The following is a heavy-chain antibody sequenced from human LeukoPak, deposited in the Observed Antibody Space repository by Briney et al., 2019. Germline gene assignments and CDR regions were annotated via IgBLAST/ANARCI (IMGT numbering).Heavy chain of an antibody. D-gene: IGHD4-17*01. Sequence: GRSLRLSCAASGFTFRTYSIHWVRQAPGKGLEWVAVISYDGSNKYYADSVKGRFTISRDNSKNTLYLQMNSLRAEDTAVYYCAKDYGDFDAFDIWGQGTMVTVSS. CDR2: ISYDGSNK. J-gene: IGHJ3*02. CDR3: AKDYGDFDAFDI. V-gene: IGHV3-30*18. CDR1: GFTFRTYS.